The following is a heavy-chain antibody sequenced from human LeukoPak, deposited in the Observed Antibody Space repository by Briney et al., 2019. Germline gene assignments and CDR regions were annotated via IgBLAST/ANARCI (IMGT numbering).Heavy chain of an antibody. Sequence: ASVKVSCKASGFTFTDYYIHWVRQAPGQGLEWMGSIHPKSGGTKYAQKFQGRVAVTRDTSISAAYMELTRLTSDDTAVYYCARDPPAAGSTEFDFWGQGTLVTVSS. J-gene: IGHJ4*02. CDR3: ARDPPAAGSTEFDF. CDR2: IHPKSGGT. V-gene: IGHV1-2*02. D-gene: IGHD6-13*01. CDR1: GFTFTDYY.